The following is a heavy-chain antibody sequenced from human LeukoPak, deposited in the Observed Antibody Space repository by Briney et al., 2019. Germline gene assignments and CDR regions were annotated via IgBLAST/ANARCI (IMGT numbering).Heavy chain of an antibody. CDR1: GGSISSGIYF. J-gene: IGHJ4*02. V-gene: IGHV4-39*01. Sequence: PSETLSLTCTVSGGSISSGIYFWGWVRQPPGKGLEWIGSRYYSGSTDYNPSLKSRVTISADTSKNQFSLKLTSVTAADTAVYYCARRYDYWGQGTLVTVSS. CDR3: ARRYDY. CDR2: RYYSGST.